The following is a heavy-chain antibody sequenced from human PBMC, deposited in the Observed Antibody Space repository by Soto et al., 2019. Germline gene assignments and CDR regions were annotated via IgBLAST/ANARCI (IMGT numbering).Heavy chain of an antibody. V-gene: IGHV3-11*06. Sequence: KGRVTISRDNAKNSLYLQMNSLRAEDTAVYYCARGAVCSSTKCFGSGALDKWGQGTKVTVSS. D-gene: IGHD2-2*01. CDR3: ARGAVCSSTKCFGSGALDK. J-gene: IGHJ3*02.